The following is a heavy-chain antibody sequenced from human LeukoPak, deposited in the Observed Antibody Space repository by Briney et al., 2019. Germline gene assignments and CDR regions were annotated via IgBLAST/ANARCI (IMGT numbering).Heavy chain of an antibody. CDR2: ISWNSGSK. D-gene: IGHD3-10*01. J-gene: IGHJ3*02. V-gene: IGHV3-9*01. CDR3: AKDIGSSSDAFDI. CDR1: GFTFDDYA. Sequence: PGRSLRLSCAASGFTFDDYAMHWVRQAPGKGLEWVSGISWNSGSKGYADSVKGRFTISRDNAKNSLYLQMNSLRAADTALYYCAKDIGSSSDAFDIWGQGTLVTVSS.